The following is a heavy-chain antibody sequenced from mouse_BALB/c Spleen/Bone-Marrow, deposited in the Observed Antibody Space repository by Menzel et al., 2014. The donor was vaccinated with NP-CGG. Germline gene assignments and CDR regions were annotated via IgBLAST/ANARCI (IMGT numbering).Heavy chain of an antibody. CDR3: ARPQFISGRYYAMDY. Sequence: QVHVKQSGAELVRPGTSVKSSCKASGYAFTNYWLDWVKQSPGHGLEWIGDIYPGSGNTYFNEKSKGKATLTADKSSSTAYMQLSSLTSEDSAVYFCARPQFISGRYYAMDYWGQGTSVTVSS. V-gene: IGHV1-63*01. D-gene: IGHD1-2*01. CDR2: IYPGSGNT. J-gene: IGHJ4*01. CDR1: GYAFTNYW.